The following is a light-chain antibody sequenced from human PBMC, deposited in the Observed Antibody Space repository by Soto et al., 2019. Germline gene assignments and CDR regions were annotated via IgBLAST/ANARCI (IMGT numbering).Light chain of an antibody. CDR2: WAS. J-gene: IGKJ1*01. V-gene: IGKV4-1*01. CDR1: QSVLYSSNNKNY. Sequence: DIVMTQSPDSLAVSLGERATINCKSSQSVLYSSNNKNYLAWYQQKPGQPPKLLIYWASTRESGVPDRFSGSGSGTDFTLTISSLHAEDVAVYYCQQYYSTPPRFGQGTKV. CDR3: QQYYSTPPR.